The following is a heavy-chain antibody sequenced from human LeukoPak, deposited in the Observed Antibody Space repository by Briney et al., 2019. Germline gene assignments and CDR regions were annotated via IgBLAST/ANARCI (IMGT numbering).Heavy chain of an antibody. D-gene: IGHD5-12*01. Sequence: SETLSLTCAVSSGSISSSSHYWVWIRQPPGKGLEWIGSIYYSGGTYYNPSLKSRVTISVDTSKYQFSLKLSSVTAADTAVYFCARGGTSTGVDYWGQGTLVTVSS. CDR1: SGSISSSSHY. CDR2: IYYSGGT. CDR3: ARGGTSTGVDY. J-gene: IGHJ4*02. V-gene: IGHV4-39*01.